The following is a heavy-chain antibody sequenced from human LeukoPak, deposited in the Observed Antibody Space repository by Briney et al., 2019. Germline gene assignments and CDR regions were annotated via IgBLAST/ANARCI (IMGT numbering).Heavy chain of an antibody. CDR1: GYTFTNYW. D-gene: IGHD4-17*01. CDR3: VRPTDDADYVLGY. J-gene: IGHJ4*02. V-gene: IGHV5-51*01. CDR2: VHPGDSDT. Sequence: PGESLKISCKGSGYTFTNYWIGWVRQIPGKGLEWMGIVHPGDSDTRYSPSFRGHVTISADKSLNTAYLQWNVLKASDTAMYYCVRPTDDADYVLGYWGQGTLVIVSS.